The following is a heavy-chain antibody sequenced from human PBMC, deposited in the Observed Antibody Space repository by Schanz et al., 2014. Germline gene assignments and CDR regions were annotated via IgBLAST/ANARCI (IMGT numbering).Heavy chain of an antibody. V-gene: IGHV3-48*01. CDR3: ARGGSGSHYRLDY. D-gene: IGHD1-26*01. Sequence: EVQLVESGGGLIQPGGSLRLSCAASGFDFSSYSMNWVRQAPGKGLEWVSYISGSSRTIYYADSMKGRFTVSRDNAENALYLQMNSLRAEDTGLYFCARGGSGSHYRLDYWGQGTLVNVSS. J-gene: IGHJ4*02. CDR2: ISGSSRTI. CDR1: GFDFSSYS.